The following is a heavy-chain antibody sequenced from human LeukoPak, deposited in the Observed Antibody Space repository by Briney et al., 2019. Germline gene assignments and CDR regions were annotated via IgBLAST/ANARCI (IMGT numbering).Heavy chain of an antibody. Sequence: GGSLRLSCAASGFTFSSYGMHWVRQAPGKGLEWVAVIWYDGSNKYYADSVKGRFTISRDNSKNTLYLQMNSLRAEDTAVYYCAREASYCSSTSCLFDYWGQGTLVTVSP. D-gene: IGHD2-2*01. CDR3: AREASYCSSTSCLFDY. CDR1: GFTFSSYG. CDR2: IWYDGSNK. V-gene: IGHV3-33*01. J-gene: IGHJ4*02.